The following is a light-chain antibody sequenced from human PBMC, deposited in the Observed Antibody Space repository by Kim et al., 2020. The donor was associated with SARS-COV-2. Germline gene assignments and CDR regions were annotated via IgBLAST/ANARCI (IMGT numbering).Light chain of an antibody. CDR3: CSYAGSYTWV. CDR1: RSDVGGYNY. CDR2: DVS. J-gene: IGLJ3*02. V-gene: IGLV2-11*03. Sequence: GQSVTISCTGTRSDVGGYNYVSWYQQHPGKAHNLMIYDVSKRPSGVPDRFAASKSGNTASLTISGLLTEDEADYYGCSYAGSYTWVFGGGTQLTVL.